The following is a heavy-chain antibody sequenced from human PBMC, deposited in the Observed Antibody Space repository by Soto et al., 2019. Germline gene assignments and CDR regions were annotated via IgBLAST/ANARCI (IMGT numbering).Heavy chain of an antibody. CDR2: IWHDGSNK. CDR1: GFTFSSYG. Sequence: QVQLVESGGGVVQPGRSLRLSCAASGFTFSSYGMHWVRQAPGKGLEWVAVIWHDGSNKYYADSVKGRFTISRDNSKNTLYLQMNSLRAEDTAVYYCATTSYYYYMDVWGKGTTVTVSS. D-gene: IGHD1-1*01. J-gene: IGHJ6*03. CDR3: ATTSYYYYMDV. V-gene: IGHV3-33*01.